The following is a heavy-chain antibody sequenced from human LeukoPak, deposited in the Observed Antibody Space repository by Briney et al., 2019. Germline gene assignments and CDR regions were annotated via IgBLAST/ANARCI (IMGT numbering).Heavy chain of an antibody. CDR3: ASGSAGFDT. V-gene: IGHV4-39*07. Sequence: SETLSLTCTVSGVSFSSSYYFWAWIRQPPGKGLEWIGSIYSTGLTYYSPSLKSRVSISLETSKNQFSLKLKSVTAADTAVYFCASGSAGFDTWGQGTLVTVSS. J-gene: IGHJ5*02. CDR1: GVSFSSSYYF. CDR2: IYSTGLT. D-gene: IGHD6-13*01.